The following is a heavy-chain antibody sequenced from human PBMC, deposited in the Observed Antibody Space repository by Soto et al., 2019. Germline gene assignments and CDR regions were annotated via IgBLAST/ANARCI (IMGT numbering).Heavy chain of an antibody. CDR3: ARAPGISTSCYGTPSRRYYYGMDV. CDR2: IIPIFGTA. CDR1: GGTFSSYA. V-gene: IGHV1-69*12. D-gene: IGHD2-2*01. Sequence: QVQLVQSGAEVKKPGSSVKVSCKASGGTFSSYAISWVRQAPGQGLEWMGGIIPIFGTANYAQKFQGRVTITADESTSTAYMELSSLRSEDTAVYYCARAPGISTSCYGTPSRRYYYGMDVWGQGTTVTVSS. J-gene: IGHJ6*02.